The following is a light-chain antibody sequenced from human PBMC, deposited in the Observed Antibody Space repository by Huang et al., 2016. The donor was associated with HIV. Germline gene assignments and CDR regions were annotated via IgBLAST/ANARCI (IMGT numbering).Light chain of an antibody. CDR2: WAS. Sequence: DIVMTQSPDFLAVSLCARATISCKSSHSLLNSPNRKNYLAWYQQNRGQRPKLLIYWASVRESGVPNRCIGGGSGTDFTLTITSLQDEDVAVYFCQQYFFSPMTFGPGTKVDI. CDR1: HSLLNSPNRKNY. V-gene: IGKV4-1*01. CDR3: QQYFFSPMT. J-gene: IGKJ3*01.